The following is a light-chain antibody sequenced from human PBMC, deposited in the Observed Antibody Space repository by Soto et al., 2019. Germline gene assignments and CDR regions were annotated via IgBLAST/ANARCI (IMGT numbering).Light chain of an antibody. CDR3: QQHNSYPWT. Sequence: DFQMTQSPSSLSASVGDRVTITCRASQGIRNDLGWYQQKPGKPPKRLIYAASSLQSGVPSRFSGSGSGTDFPLQISSLQPENFATYSFQQHNSYPWTFGKGTKVKIK. CDR2: AAS. J-gene: IGKJ1*01. V-gene: IGKV1-17*01. CDR1: QGIRND.